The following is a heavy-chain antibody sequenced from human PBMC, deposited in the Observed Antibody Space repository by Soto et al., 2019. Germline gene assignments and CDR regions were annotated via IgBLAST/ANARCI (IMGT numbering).Heavy chain of an antibody. J-gene: IGHJ3*02. CDR3: VTDYGDRDAFDI. D-gene: IGHD4-17*01. CDR2: IIPILGIA. V-gene: IGHV1-69*02. CDR1: GGTFSSYT. Sequence: ASVKVSCKASGGTFSSYTISWVRQAPGQGLEWMGRIIPILGIANYAQKFQGRVTITADKSTSTAYMELSSLRSEDTAVYYCVTDYGDRDAFDIWGQGTMVTVSS.